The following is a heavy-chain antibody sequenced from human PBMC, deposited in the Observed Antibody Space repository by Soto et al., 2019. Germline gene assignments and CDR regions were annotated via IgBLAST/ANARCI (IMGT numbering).Heavy chain of an antibody. V-gene: IGHV4-34*01. CDR3: TRYCSSTSCYSDFLDY. CDR2: INHSGST. J-gene: IGHJ4*02. CDR1: GGSFSGYY. D-gene: IGHD2-2*01. Sequence: SETLSLTCAVYGGSFSGYYWSWIRQPPGKGLEWTGEINHSGSTNYNPSLKSRVTISVDTSKNQFSLKLSSVTAADTAVYYCTRYCSSTSCYSDFLDYWGQGTLVTVSS.